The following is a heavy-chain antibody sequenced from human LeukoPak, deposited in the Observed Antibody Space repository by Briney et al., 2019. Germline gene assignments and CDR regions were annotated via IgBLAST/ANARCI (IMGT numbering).Heavy chain of an antibody. CDR3: ARVSIAVAVDY. J-gene: IGHJ4*02. Sequence: ASVKVSCKASGYTFTSYGISWVRQAPGQGREGMGWISAYNGNTNYAQKLQGSVTMTTDTSTSTAYMGLRSLRSDDTAVYYCARVSIAVAVDYWGQGTLVTVSS. V-gene: IGHV1-18*01. CDR1: GYTFTSYG. CDR2: ISAYNGNT. D-gene: IGHD6-19*01.